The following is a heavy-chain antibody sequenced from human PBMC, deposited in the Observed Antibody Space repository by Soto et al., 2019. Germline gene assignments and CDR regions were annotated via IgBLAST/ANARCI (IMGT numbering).Heavy chain of an antibody. V-gene: IGHV4-4*02. CDR1: GDSITGDNW. J-gene: IGHJ6*02. Sequence: QVQLQESGPGLVQPSGTLSLTCAVSGDSITGDNWWSWVRQPPGKGLEWIGEIHHSGATNYNPSLKSRVTISVDASKNQFSLKLNSVTAADTAMFYCATQGFYRMGVWGLGTTVTVSS. CDR3: ATQGFYRMGV. CDR2: IHHSGAT.